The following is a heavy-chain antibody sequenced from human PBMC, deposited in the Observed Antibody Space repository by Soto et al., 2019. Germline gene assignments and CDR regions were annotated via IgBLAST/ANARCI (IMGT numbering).Heavy chain of an antibody. Sequence: QVRLQESGPGLVKPSETLSLTCTVSGGSISTYYWSWIRQPPGKGLEWIGYIYDNGSTKYNPSFMGRVTRSVDTPKNQVSLKLSSVTATDMAVYYCARGRWGLATGFDCWGQGTLVTVSS. V-gene: IGHV4-59*01. CDR1: GGSISTYY. J-gene: IGHJ4*02. CDR3: ARGRWGLATGFDC. CDR2: IYDNGST. D-gene: IGHD1-26*01.